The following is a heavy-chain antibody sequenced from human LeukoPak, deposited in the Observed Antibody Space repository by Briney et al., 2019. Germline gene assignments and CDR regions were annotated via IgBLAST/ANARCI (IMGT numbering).Heavy chain of an antibody. J-gene: IGHJ4*02. V-gene: IGHV3-23*01. CDR2: ISGSGGST. D-gene: IGHD3-22*01. CDR3: AKARDYYDSWGY. Sequence: GGSLRLSCAASGFTFSSYAMSWVRQAPGKGLEWVSAISGSGGSTYYADSVKGRFTISRDNSKNTLYLHINSLRAEDTAVYYCAKARDYYDSWGYWGQGTLVTVSS. CDR1: GFTFSSYA.